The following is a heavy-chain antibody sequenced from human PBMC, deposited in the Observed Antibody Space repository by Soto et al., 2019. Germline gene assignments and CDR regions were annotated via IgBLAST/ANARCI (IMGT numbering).Heavy chain of an antibody. CDR1: AYTFTRPY. CDR2: INPSGGST. J-gene: IGHJ6*01. Sequence: EKVSCKASAYTFTRPYMHWLLQAPGQGLEWMGIINPSGGSTSYAQKFQGRVTMTRDTSTSTVYMELSSLRSEDTAVYYCVIIWFFTITGERMDVSGRGTSDTGSS. CDR3: VIIWFFTITGERMDV. D-gene: IGHD5-12*01. V-gene: IGHV1-46*03.